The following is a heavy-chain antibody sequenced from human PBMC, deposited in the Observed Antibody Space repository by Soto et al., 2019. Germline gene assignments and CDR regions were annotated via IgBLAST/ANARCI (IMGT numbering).Heavy chain of an antibody. CDR3: AREDYYYGMDV. Sequence: QVQLQESGPGLVKPSETLSLTCTVSGGSVSSGSYYWSWIRQPPGKGLEWIGYIYYSGSTNYNPSLKSRVTISVDTSKNQFSLKLSSVTAADTAVYYCAREDYYYGMDVWGQGTTVTVSS. J-gene: IGHJ6*02. CDR2: IYYSGST. CDR1: GGSVSSGSYY. V-gene: IGHV4-61*01.